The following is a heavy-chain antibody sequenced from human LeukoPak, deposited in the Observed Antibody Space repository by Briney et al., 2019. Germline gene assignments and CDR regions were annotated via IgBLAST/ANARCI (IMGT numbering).Heavy chain of an antibody. CDR1: GGSFSGYY. Sequence: PSETLSLTCAVYGGSFSGYYWSWIRQPPGKGLEWIGEINHSGSTNYIPSLKSRVTISVDTSKNQFSLKLSSVTAADTAAYYCARGGSPSPIRVLLRFYDYWGQGTLVTVPS. CDR2: INHSGST. CDR3: ARGGSPSPIRVLLRFYDY. D-gene: IGHD2-21*01. J-gene: IGHJ4*02. V-gene: IGHV4-34*01.